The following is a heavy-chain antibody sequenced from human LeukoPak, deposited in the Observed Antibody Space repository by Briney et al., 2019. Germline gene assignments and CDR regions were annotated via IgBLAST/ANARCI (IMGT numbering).Heavy chain of an antibody. V-gene: IGHV3-15*01. D-gene: IGHD3-10*01. CDR1: GFTFTNAW. CDR2: IKSKTDGEMT. Sequence: GGSLRLSCVDSGFTFTNAWMSWVRQAPGKGLEWIGRIKSKTDGEMTNYAEPVRGRFTISRDDSKSAEYLQMNSLKIEDTAVYYCTTDLGTYYHGSQRLIPIDYWGQGTLVTVSS. J-gene: IGHJ4*02. CDR3: TTDLGTYYHGSQRLIPIDY.